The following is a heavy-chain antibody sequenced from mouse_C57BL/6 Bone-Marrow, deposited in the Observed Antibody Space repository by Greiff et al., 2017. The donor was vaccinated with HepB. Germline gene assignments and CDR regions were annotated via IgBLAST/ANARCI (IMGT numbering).Heavy chain of an antibody. V-gene: IGHV1-19*01. CDR2: INPYNGGT. D-gene: IGHD2-4*01. Sequence: EVQLQQSGPVLVKPGASVKMSCKASGYTFTDYYMNWVKQSHGKSLEWIGVINPYNGGTSYNQKFKGKATLTVDKSSSTAYMELNSLTSEDSAVYYCARIYYDYPWFAYWGQGTLVTVSA. CDR1: GYTFTDYY. J-gene: IGHJ3*01. CDR3: ARIYYDYPWFAY.